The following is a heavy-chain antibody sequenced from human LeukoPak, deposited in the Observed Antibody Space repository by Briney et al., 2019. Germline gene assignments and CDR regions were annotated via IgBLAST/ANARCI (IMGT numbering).Heavy chain of an antibody. Sequence: GGSLRLSCAASGFTFDDYAMHWVRQAPGKGLEWVSGISWNSGSTGYADSVKGRFTISRDNAKNSLYLQMNSLRAEDTALYYCAKGYGSGSYESYFDYWGQGTLVTVSS. CDR1: GFTFDDYA. V-gene: IGHV3-9*01. J-gene: IGHJ4*02. CDR2: ISWNSGST. CDR3: AKGYGSGSYESYFDY. D-gene: IGHD3-10*01.